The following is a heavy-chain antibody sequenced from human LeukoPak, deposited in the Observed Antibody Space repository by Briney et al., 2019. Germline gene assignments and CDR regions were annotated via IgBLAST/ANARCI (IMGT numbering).Heavy chain of an antibody. Sequence: SETLSLTCTVSGGSISSYYWSWIRQPPGKGLEWIGYIYYSGSTNYNPSLKSRVTMSVDTSKNQFSLKLSSVTAADTAVYYCARVRDGNYGYNWFDLWGQGTLVTVSS. CDR3: ARVRDGNYGYNWFDL. CDR2: IYYSGST. CDR1: GGSISSYY. D-gene: IGHD4-17*01. J-gene: IGHJ5*02. V-gene: IGHV4-59*12.